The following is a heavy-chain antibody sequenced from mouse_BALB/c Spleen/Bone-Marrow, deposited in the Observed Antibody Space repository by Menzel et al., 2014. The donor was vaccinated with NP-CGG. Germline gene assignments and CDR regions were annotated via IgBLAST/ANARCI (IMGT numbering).Heavy chain of an antibody. D-gene: IGHD1-2*01. V-gene: IGHV3-8*02. CDR2: ISYSGGT. CDR1: GDSITSGY. J-gene: IGHJ2*01. CDR3: ARTHYYGWFDC. Sequence: EVQVVESGPSLVKPSQTLSLTCSVTGDSITSGYWNWVRTFPGNKLEYMGFISYSGGTYYNPSLSSRISITRDTSKNQYCLQLNAVTTEDTATDGCARTHYYGWFDCWGQGTTLTVSS.